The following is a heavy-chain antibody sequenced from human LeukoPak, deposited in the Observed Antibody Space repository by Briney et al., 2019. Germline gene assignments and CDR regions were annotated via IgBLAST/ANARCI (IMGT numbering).Heavy chain of an antibody. CDR3: AGERYSSGWGAFDI. CDR2: MNPNSGNT. Sequence: GASVKASCKASGYTFTSYDINWVRQATGQGLEWMGWMNPNSGNTGYAQKFQGRVTMTRNTSISTAYMELSSLRSEDTAVYYCAGERYSSGWGAFDIWGQGTMVTVSS. J-gene: IGHJ3*02. CDR1: GYTFTSYD. D-gene: IGHD6-19*01. V-gene: IGHV1-8*01.